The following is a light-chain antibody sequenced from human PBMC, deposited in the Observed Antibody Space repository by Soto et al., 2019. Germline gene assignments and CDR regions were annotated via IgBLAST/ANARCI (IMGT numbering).Light chain of an antibody. CDR2: GAS. J-gene: IGKJ1*01. V-gene: IGKV3-20*01. CDR1: QSVSSSY. CDR3: QQYGSFPCT. Sequence: EIVLTQSPGTLSLSPGERATLSCRASQSVSSSYLAWYQQKPGQPPRLLIYGASGRATGIPDRFSGSGSGTDFTLTISRLEPEDFAVYYCQQYGSFPCTFGQGTKVDIK.